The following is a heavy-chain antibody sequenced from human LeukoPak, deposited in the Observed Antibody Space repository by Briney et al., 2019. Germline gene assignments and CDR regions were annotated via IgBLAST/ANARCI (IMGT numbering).Heavy chain of an antibody. D-gene: IGHD7-27*01. J-gene: IGHJ4*02. CDR2: IYTSGST. CDR3: ASNWGSGPFDY. CDR1: GGFISSYY. Sequence: PSETLSLTCTVSGGFISSYYWSWLRQPAGKGLEWIGRIYTSGSTNYNPSLKSRVTMSVDTSKNQFSLKLSSVTAADTAVYYCASNWGSGPFDYWGQGTLVTVSS. V-gene: IGHV4-4*07.